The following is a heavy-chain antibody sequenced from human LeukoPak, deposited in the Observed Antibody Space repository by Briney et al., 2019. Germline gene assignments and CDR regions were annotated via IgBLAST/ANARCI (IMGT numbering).Heavy chain of an antibody. J-gene: IGHJ4*02. CDR3: SRNGLVDFDY. Sequence: GGSLRLSCTTSGFAFDDFAMSWVRQPAGKGRGWVGFIRRRAYGGAAEYAASVKGRFIISRDDSKGIAYLQMNSLKTEDTAVYYCSRNGLVDFDYWGQGSRVIVSP. V-gene: IGHV3-49*04. CDR1: GFAFDDFA. CDR2: IRRRAYGGAA.